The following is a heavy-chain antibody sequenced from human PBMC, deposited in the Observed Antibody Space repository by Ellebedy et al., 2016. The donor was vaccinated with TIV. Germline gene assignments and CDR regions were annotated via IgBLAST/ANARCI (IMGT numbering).Heavy chain of an antibody. D-gene: IGHD5-24*01. CDR2: IYSSGNT. Sequence: SETLSLTCIVSGDSISSSNYFWGWIRQPPGKGLEWIGSIYSSGNTYYSPSLKSRLTISVDTSKNQFSLKLSSVTAADTAVYYCARRRDGYNRRTSVNYFDYWGQGTLVTVSS. CDR1: GDSISSSNYF. CDR3: ARRRDGYNRRTSVNYFDY. J-gene: IGHJ4*02. V-gene: IGHV4-39*01.